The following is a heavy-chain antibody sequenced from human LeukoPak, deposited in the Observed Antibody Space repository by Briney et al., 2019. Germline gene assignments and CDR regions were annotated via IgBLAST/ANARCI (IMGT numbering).Heavy chain of an antibody. CDR2: ISYDGSNK. CDR1: GFTFSSYG. V-gene: IGHV3-30*03. Sequence: GGSLRLSCAASGFTFSSYGMHWVRQAPGKGLEWVAVISYDGSNKYYADSVKGRFTISRDNSKNTLYLQMNSLRAEDTAVYYCARDMKQNPNWGQGTLVTVSS. CDR3: ARDMKQNPN. D-gene: IGHD1-14*01. J-gene: IGHJ4*02.